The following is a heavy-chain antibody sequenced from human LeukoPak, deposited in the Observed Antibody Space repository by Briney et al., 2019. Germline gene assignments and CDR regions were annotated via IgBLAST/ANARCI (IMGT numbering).Heavy chain of an antibody. CDR2: INHSGST. J-gene: IGHJ6*03. V-gene: IGHV4-34*01. CDR1: GGSFSGYY. CDR3: ARLAGPPTVVTKSGYYYYYMDV. Sequence: SETLSLTCAVYGGSFSGYYWSWIRQPPGKGLEWIGEINHSGSTNYNPSLKSRVTISVDTSKNQFSLKLSSVTAADTAVYYCARLAGPPTVVTKSGYYYYYMDVWGKGTTVTISS. D-gene: IGHD4-23*01.